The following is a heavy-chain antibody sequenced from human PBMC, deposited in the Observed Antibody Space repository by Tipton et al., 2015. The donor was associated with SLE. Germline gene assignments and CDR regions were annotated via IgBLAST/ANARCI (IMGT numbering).Heavy chain of an antibody. CDR3: ARGGVGATEYFQH. D-gene: IGHD1-26*01. V-gene: IGHV3-74*01. CDR2: INSDGSST. Sequence: SLRLSCAASGFTFSSYWMHWVRQAPGKGLVWVSRINSDGSSTSYADSVKGRFTISRDNAKNTLYLQMNSLRAEDTAVYYRARGGVGATEYFQHWGQGTLVTVSS. J-gene: IGHJ1*01. CDR1: GFTFSSYW.